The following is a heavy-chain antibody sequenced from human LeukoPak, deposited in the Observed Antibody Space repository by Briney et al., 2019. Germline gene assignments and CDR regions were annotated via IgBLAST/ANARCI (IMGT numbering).Heavy chain of an antibody. J-gene: IGHJ4*01. CDR2: INHRGST. CDR3: ARGPEEXYGDDXLDY. CDR1: GGSFSPYY. V-gene: IGHV4-34*01. D-gene: IGHD5-24*01. Sequence: PSETLSLTCGVFGGSFSPYYWTWIRQPPGKGLEWLGEINHRGSTNYNPSLEGRVTISLDTSNNQISLRLSSVTAADTAVYYRARGPEEXYGDDXLDYXXXXTLVXVST.